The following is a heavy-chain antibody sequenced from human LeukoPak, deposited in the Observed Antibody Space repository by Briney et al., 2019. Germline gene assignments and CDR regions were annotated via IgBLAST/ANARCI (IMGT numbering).Heavy chain of an antibody. V-gene: IGHV3-23*01. CDR2: ISGSGGST. CDR1: GFTFSSYW. Sequence: PGGSLRLSCAASGFTFSSYWMSWVRQAPGKGLEWVSAISGSGGSTYYADSVKGRFTISRDNSKNTLYLQMNSLRAEDTAVYYCAKDSGGYYYDSSGYPHTIYYYYYMDVWGKGTTVTVSS. J-gene: IGHJ6*03. CDR3: AKDSGGYYYDSSGYPHTIYYYYYMDV. D-gene: IGHD3-22*01.